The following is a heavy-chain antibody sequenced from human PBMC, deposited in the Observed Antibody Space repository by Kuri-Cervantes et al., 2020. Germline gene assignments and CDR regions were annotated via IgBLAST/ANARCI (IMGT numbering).Heavy chain of an antibody. V-gene: IGHV4-34*01. Sequence: GSLRLSCAVYGGSFSGYYWSWIRQPPGKGLEWIGEINHSGSTNYNPSLKSRVTISVDTSKNQFSLKRSSVTAADTAVYYCARGSPQLRTRFLESGYYYMDVWGKGTTVTVSS. D-gene: IGHD3-3*01. J-gene: IGHJ6*03. CDR3: ARGSPQLRTRFLESGYYYMDV. CDR2: INHSGST. CDR1: GGSFSGYY.